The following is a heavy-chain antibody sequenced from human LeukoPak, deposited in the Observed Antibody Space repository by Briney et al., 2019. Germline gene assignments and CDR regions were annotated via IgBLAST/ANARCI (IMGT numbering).Heavy chain of an antibody. CDR3: EKDRSYSNDVCHGDFDY. D-gene: IGHD2-8*01. CDR1: GFIFSSNA. V-gene: IGHV3-23*01. J-gene: IGHJ4*02. CDR2: ISGSGGST. Sequence: GGSLRLSCAASGFIFSSNAMSWVRQAPGKGLEWVSTISGSGGSTYYADSVKGRFTISRDNSKNTVYLQMNRLRAQNMALYYGEKDRSYSNDVCHGDFDYWGQGTLVTVSS.